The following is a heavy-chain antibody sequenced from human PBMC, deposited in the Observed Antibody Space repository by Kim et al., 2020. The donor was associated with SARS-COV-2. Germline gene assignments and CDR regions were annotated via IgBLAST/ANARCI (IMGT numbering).Heavy chain of an antibody. CDR3: ARHHSSGWRVTWVDP. CDR2: IYYSGST. D-gene: IGHD6-19*01. Sequence: SETLSLTCTVSGGSISSYYWRWIRQPPGKGLEWIGYIYYSGSTNYNPSLKSRVTISVDTSKNQFSLKLSSVTAADTAVYYCARHHSSGWRVTWVDPWGQGTLVTVSS. V-gene: IGHV4-59*08. J-gene: IGHJ5*02. CDR1: GGSISSYY.